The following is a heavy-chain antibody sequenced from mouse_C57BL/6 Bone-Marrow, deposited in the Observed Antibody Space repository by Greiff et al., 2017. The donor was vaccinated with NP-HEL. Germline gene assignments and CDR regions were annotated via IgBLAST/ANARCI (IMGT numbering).Heavy chain of an antibody. J-gene: IGHJ3*01. D-gene: IGHD2-4*01. V-gene: IGHV14-4*01. Sequence: EVMLVESGAELVRPGASVKLSCTASGFNIKDDYMHWVKQRPEQGLEWIGWIDPENGDTEYASKVQGKATITADTSSNTAYLQLSSLTSEDTAVYYCTPPSYDYPWFAYWGQGTLVTVSA. CDR2: IDPENGDT. CDR1: GFNIKDDY. CDR3: TPPSYDYPWFAY.